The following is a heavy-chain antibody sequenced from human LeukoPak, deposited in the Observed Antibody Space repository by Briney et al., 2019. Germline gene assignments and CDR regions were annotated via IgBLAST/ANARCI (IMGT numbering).Heavy chain of an antibody. CDR3: ARGGLVGATGWFDP. J-gene: IGHJ5*02. Sequence: SETLSLSCTVSGGSNNSYYWSWIRQPPGKGLEWIGEINHSGSTNYNPSLKSRVTISVDTSKNQFSLKLSSVTAADTAVYYCARGGLVGATGWFDPWGQGTLVTVSS. D-gene: IGHD1-26*01. CDR1: GGSNNSYY. CDR2: INHSGST. V-gene: IGHV4-34*01.